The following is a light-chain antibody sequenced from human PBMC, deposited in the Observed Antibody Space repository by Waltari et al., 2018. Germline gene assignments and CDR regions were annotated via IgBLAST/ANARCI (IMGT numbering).Light chain of an antibody. CDR3: CSYTSGTTRYV. J-gene: IGLJ1*01. Sequence: QSALTQPASVSGSPGQSITISCTGTSTDVGGYNRVSWYQQYPGKAPKLMIYEVNNRPSWVSNRFSGSKSGNTASLTISGLQAEDEADYYCCSYTSGTTRYVFGTGTGVTV. CDR2: EVN. V-gene: IGLV2-14*01. CDR1: STDVGGYNR.